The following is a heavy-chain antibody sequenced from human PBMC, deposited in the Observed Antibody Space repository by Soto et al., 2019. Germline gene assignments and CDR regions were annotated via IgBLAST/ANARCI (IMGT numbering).Heavy chain of an antibody. V-gene: IGHV5-51*01. CDR1: GYSFSSYW. CDR3: ARSTPSEGAAYYYGMDV. J-gene: IGHJ6*02. CDR2: IYPGDSDT. D-gene: IGHD1-26*01. Sequence: GESLKISCKGSGYSFSSYWIGWVRQMPGKGLEWMGIIYPGDSDTRYSPSFQGQVTISADKSISTAYLQWSSLKASDTAMYYCARSTPSEGAAYYYGMDVWGQGTTVTVSS.